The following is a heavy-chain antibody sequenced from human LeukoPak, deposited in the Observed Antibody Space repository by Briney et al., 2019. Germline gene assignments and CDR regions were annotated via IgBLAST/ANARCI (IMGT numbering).Heavy chain of an antibody. CDR1: GFSFSNYW. D-gene: IGHD7-27*01. Sequence: PGGSLRLSCAASGFSFSNYWMCWVRQAPGQGLGCVSRINSYGSTRTPANSVNGRFTISRDNAKNTLYLQMNSLRAEDSALYYCARIRESLGLGAFDIWGQGTMVTVSS. CDR2: INSYGSTR. V-gene: IGHV3-74*03. CDR3: ARIRESLGLGAFDI. J-gene: IGHJ3*02.